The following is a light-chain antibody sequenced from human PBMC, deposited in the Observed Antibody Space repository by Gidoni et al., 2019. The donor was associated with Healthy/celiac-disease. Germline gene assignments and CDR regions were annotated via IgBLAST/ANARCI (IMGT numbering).Light chain of an antibody. J-gene: IGKJ1*01. V-gene: IGKV1-5*03. Sequence: DIQMTQSPPTLSAFVGDRVTITCRASQSISSWLAWYQQNPGKAPKLLISKASTLESGVPSRFSGSGAGTEFALTISSLQPDDFATYYCKQYSSYSWTFGQGTKVEIK. CDR2: KAS. CDR1: QSISSW. CDR3: KQYSSYSWT.